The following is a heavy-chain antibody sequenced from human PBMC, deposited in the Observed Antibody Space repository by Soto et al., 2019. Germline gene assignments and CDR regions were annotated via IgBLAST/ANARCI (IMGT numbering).Heavy chain of an antibody. V-gene: IGHV4-39*01. Sequence: SETLSLTCTVSGGSISSSSYYWGWIRQPPGKGLEWIGSIYYSGSTYYNPSLKSRVTISVDTSKNQFSLKLSSVTAADTAVYYCASVKGYGDYFEYYFDYWGQGTLVTVSS. CDR2: IYYSGST. J-gene: IGHJ4*02. D-gene: IGHD4-17*01. CDR3: ASVKGYGDYFEYYFDY. CDR1: GGSISSSSYY.